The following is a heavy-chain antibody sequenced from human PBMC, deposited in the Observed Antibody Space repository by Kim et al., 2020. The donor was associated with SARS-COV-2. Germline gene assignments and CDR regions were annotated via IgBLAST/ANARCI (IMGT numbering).Heavy chain of an antibody. V-gene: IGHV3-30-3*01. CDR2: ISYDGSNK. D-gene: IGHD3-3*01. CDR3: ARPSRDGYNWRGYYFDY. CDR1: GFTFSSYA. Sequence: GGSLRLSCAASGFTFSSYAMHWVRQAPGKGLEWVAVISYDGSNKYYADSVKGRFTISRDNSKNTLYLQMNSLRAEDTAVYYCARPSRDGYNWRGYYFDYWGQGTVVTVSS. J-gene: IGHJ4*02.